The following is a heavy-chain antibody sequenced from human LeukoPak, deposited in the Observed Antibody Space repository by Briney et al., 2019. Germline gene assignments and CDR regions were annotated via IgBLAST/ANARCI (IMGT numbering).Heavy chain of an antibody. J-gene: IGHJ4*02. CDR1: GFTFSSYA. D-gene: IGHD5-24*01. Sequence: GGSLRLSCAASGFTFSSYAMSWVRQAPGKGLEWVSAISGSGGSTYYADSVKGRFTISRDNSKNTLYLQMNSLRAEDTAVYYCAKDNNGYNYPSCFDYWGRGTLVTVSS. V-gene: IGHV3-23*01. CDR3: AKDNNGYNYPSCFDY. CDR2: ISGSGGST.